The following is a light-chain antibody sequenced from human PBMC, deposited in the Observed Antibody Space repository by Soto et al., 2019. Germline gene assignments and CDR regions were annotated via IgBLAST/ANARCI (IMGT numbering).Light chain of an antibody. J-gene: IGKJ1*01. CDR3: QQNKSYSRT. V-gene: IGKV1-5*03. Sequence: DIQMTQSPSTLSASVGDRVTITCRASQSISSWLAWYQQKPGKAPKLLIYQTSNIESGVPSRFSGSGSGTEFTLTSSSLQPDDFTSYYCQQNKSYSRTFGQGSKVEVK. CDR1: QSISSW. CDR2: QTS.